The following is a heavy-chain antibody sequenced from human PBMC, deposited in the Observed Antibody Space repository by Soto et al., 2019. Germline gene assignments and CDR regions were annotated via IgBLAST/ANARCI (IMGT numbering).Heavy chain of an antibody. Sequence: EVQLVESGGGLVQPGGSLRLSCAASGFTFSSYWIHWVRQAPGKGLEWVSRINSDVSSATYADSVRGRFTISRDNAKNMVDLQMKRLTAGDTAVFYCANSLGLGYYGSGSSGYYGLDVWGQGTTVTVSS. D-gene: IGHD3-10*01. V-gene: IGHV3-74*03. J-gene: IGHJ6*02. CDR2: INSDVSSA. CDR3: ANSLGLGYYGSGSSGYYGLDV. CDR1: GFTFSSYW.